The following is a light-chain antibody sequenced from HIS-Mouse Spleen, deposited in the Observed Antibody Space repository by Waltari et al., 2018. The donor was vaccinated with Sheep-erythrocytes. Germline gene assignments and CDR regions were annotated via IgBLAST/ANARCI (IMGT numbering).Light chain of an antibody. V-gene: IGLV2-11*01. Sequence: QSALTQPRSVSGSPGQSVTISCTGTSSDFGSYNLVPRYQQHPGKAPKLMIYDVSKRPSGVPDRFSGSKSGNTASLTISGLQAEDEADYYCCSYAGSYNHVFATGTKVTVL. J-gene: IGLJ1*01. CDR3: CSYAGSYNHV. CDR2: DVS. CDR1: SSDFGSYNL.